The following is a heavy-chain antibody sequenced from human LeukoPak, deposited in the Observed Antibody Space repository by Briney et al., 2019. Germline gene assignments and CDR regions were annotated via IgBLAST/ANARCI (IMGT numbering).Heavy chain of an antibody. D-gene: IGHD6-6*01. V-gene: IGHV3-21*01. J-gene: IGHJ4*02. Sequence: GGSLRLSCAAFGFTFSSYSMNWVRQAPGKGLELVSSISSSSSYIYYADSVKGRFTISRDNAKNSLYLQMNSLRAEDTAVYYCARGKKKSSSSSGYWGQGTLVTVSS. CDR2: ISSSSSYI. CDR3: ARGKKKSSSSSGY. CDR1: GFTFSSYS.